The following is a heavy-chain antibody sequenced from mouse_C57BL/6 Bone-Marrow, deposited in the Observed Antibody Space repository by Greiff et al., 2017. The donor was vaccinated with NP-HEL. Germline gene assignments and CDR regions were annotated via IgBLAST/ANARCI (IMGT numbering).Heavy chain of an antibody. CDR1: GYTFTSYL. J-gene: IGHJ2*01. CDR2: IDPNRGGT. CDR3: ARYYYGSSSFDY. D-gene: IGHD1-1*01. Sequence: SGAELVKPGASVKLSCKASGYTFTSYLMHWVKQRPGRGLEWIGRIDPNRGGTKYDEKFKSKATLTVDKPSSTAYMQLNSLTSEDSAVYYCARYYYGSSSFDYWGQGTTLTVSS. V-gene: IGHV1-72*01.